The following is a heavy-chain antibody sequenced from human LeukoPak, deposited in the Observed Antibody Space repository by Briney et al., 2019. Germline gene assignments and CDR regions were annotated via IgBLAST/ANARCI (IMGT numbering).Heavy chain of an antibody. D-gene: IGHD1-26*01. CDR1: GYTFTGYY. Sequence: GASVKVSCKASGYTFTGYYMHWVRQAPGQGLEWMGWINPNSGGTNYAQKFRGRVTMTRDTSISTAYMELSRLRSDDTAVYYCARAFGGSYPPWDAFDIWGQGTMVTVSS. J-gene: IGHJ3*02. CDR2: INPNSGGT. V-gene: IGHV1-2*02. CDR3: ARAFGGSYPPWDAFDI.